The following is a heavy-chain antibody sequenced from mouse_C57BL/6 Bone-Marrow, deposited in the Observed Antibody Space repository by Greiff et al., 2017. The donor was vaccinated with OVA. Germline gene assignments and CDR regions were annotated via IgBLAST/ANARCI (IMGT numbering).Heavy chain of an antibody. D-gene: IGHD2-1*01. J-gene: IGHJ3*01. Sequence: QVQLQQPGAELVMPGASVKLSCKASGYTFTSYWMHWVKQRPGQGLEWIGEIDPSDSYTNYNQKLKGKSTLTVDKASSTAYMQLSSLTSEDSAVYYCARQIYYGPWFAYWGQGTLVTVSA. CDR1: GYTFTSYW. CDR3: ARQIYYGPWFAY. CDR2: IDPSDSYT. V-gene: IGHV1-69*01.